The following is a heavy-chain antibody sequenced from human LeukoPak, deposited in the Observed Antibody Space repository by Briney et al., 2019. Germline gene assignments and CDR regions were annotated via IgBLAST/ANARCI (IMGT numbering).Heavy chain of an antibody. D-gene: IGHD6-19*01. J-gene: IGHJ4*02. CDR2: IYYSGST. CDR1: GGSISSNTYY. CDR3: ARRPSGWFFDF. Sequence: PSETLSLTCTVSGGSISSNTYYWGWIRQPPGKGLEWIGSIYYSGSTYSNPSLQSRLTISVDTSKNQFSLKLSSVTAADTAVYYCARRPSGWFFDFWGQGTLVTVSS. V-gene: IGHV4-39*01.